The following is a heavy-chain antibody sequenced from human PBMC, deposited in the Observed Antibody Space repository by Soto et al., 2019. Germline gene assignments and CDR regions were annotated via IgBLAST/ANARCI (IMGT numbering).Heavy chain of an antibody. CDR1: GGSVNSLYY. CDR2: IYHTGST. Sequence: PSETLSLTCSVSGGSVNSLYYWSWIRQPPGKGLEWLGYIYHTGSTNYQPSLKSRVTISLDTSKNQFSLNLSSVTAADTAVYYCARWGVAMDVWGQGTTVTVSS. D-gene: IGHD3-16*01. V-gene: IGHV4-61*01. CDR3: ARWGVAMDV. J-gene: IGHJ6*02.